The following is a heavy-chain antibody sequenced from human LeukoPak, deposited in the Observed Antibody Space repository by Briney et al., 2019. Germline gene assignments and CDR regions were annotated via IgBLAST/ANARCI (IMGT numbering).Heavy chain of an antibody. J-gene: IGHJ4*02. D-gene: IGHD2-15*01. CDR2: IWYDGSNK. CDR3: ASAEGRTYCSGGSCYTFDY. V-gene: IGHV3-33*01. Sequence: GGSLRLSCAASGFTFSSYGMHWVRQAPGKGLEWVAVIWYDGSNKYYADSVKGRFTISRDNSKNTLYLQMNSLRAEDTAVYYCASAEGRTYCSGGSCYTFDYWGQGTLVTVSS. CDR1: GFTFSSYG.